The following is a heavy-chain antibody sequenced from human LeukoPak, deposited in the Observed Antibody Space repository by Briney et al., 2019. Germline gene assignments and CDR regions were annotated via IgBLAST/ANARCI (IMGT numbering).Heavy chain of an antibody. V-gene: IGHV1-2*02. D-gene: IGHD6-13*01. CDR3: ARDAYSSSWYVFFDY. J-gene: IGHJ4*02. CDR2: INPNSGGT. Sequence: ASVKVSCKASGYTFTGYYMHWVRQAPGQGLEWMGWINPNSGGTNYAQKFQGRVTMTRDTSISTAYMELSRLGSDDTAVYYCARDAYSSSWYVFFDYWGQGTLVTVSS. CDR1: GYTFTGYY.